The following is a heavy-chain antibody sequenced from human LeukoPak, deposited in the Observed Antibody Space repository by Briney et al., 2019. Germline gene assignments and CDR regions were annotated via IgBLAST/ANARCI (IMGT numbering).Heavy chain of an antibody. Sequence: GGSLRLSCAASGFTFSSYSMNWVRQAPGKGLEWVSSISSSGSYIYYADSVKGRFTISRDNAKNSLYLQMNSLRAEDTAVYYCARERYYDSSGVALDYWGQGTLVTVSS. CDR3: ARERYYDSSGVALDY. D-gene: IGHD3-22*01. CDR1: GFTFSSYS. V-gene: IGHV3-21*01. J-gene: IGHJ4*02. CDR2: ISSSGSYI.